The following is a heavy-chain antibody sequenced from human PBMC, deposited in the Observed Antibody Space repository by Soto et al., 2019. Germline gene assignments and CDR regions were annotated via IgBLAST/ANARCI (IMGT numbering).Heavy chain of an antibody. D-gene: IGHD6-19*01. Sequence: EVQLVESGGGLVQPGGSLRLSCAASGFTFSNYWMSWVRQVPGKGLAWVSNIKEDGSEKYYVDSVKGRFTISRDNAKNSVHLQMNSLRDEDTAVYYCVRFSILVSGRGRGAFFASWGQGTPVTVSS. V-gene: IGHV3-7*03. CDR1: GFTFSNYW. CDR3: VRFSILVSGRGRGAFFAS. CDR2: IKEDGSEK. J-gene: IGHJ4*02.